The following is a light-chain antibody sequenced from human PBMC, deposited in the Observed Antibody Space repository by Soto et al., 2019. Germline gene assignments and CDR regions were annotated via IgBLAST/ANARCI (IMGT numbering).Light chain of an antibody. J-gene: IGLJ1*01. CDR3: ASWDDSLIGYV. V-gene: IGLV1-47*01. Sequence: QSVLTQPPSASGTPGQRVTISCSGSTSNIESNFVFWYQQLPGTAPQLLIYRSNQRPSGVPDRFSGSKSGTSASLAISGLRSEDEADDYCASWDDSLIGYVFGTGTQLTV. CDR2: RSN. CDR1: TSNIESNF.